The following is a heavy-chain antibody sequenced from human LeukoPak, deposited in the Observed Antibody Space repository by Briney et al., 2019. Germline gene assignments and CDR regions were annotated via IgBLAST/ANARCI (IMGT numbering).Heavy chain of an antibody. CDR3: ASHTTYGDYASDY. J-gene: IGHJ4*02. CDR2: ISSSGSTI. Sequence: PGGSLRLSCAASGFVFSNFEMTWVRQAPGKGLEWLSYISSSGSTIYYADSVKGRFTISRDNSKNTLYLQMNSLRAEDTAVYYCASHTTYGDYASDYWGQGTLVTVSS. V-gene: IGHV3-48*03. D-gene: IGHD4-17*01. CDR1: GFVFSNFE.